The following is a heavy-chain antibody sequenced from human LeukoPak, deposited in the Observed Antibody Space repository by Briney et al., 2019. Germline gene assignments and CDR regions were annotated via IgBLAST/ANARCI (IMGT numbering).Heavy chain of an antibody. CDR3: ARRSELRRMDV. Sequence: GASVTVSCMASVCTFPRYRISWVGPAPAKGLAGMGWINDYNGNTNYAQKLQGRITMTTDTSTSTAYMELRSLRSDDTGVYYCARRSELRRMDVWGQGTTVTVSS. CDR1: VCTFPRYR. V-gene: IGHV1-18*01. D-gene: IGHD3-3*01. J-gene: IGHJ6*02. CDR2: INDYNGNT.